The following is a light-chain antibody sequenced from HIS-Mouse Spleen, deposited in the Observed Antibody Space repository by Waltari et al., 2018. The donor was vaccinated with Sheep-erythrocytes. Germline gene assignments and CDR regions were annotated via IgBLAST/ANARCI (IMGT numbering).Light chain of an antibody. Sequence: SYELTQPPSVSVSPGQTARITCSGDALPKKYAYWYQQKSGQAPVLVIYEDNKRPSGITGGVSGASSGTMATLTISGAQVEDEADYYCYSTDSSGNHWVFGGGTKLTVL. V-gene: IGLV3-10*01. CDR1: ALPKKY. CDR2: EDN. CDR3: YSTDSSGNHWV. J-gene: IGLJ3*02.